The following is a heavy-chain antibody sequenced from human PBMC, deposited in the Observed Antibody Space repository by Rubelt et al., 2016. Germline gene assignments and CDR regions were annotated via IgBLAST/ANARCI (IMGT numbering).Heavy chain of an antibody. Sequence: QVQLVQSGAEVKRPGASVKVSCKASGYPFATYAMHWVRQAPGQRLEWMGWIDAGNGDTKYSINLQGRVTFTRDTSAGTAYMELSSLGSEDSAVYYCARSKDTAMVTDADWYFDLWGRGTLVTVSS. J-gene: IGHJ2*01. CDR3: ARSKDTAMVTDADWYFDL. CDR1: GYPFATYA. CDR2: IDAGNGDT. D-gene: IGHD5-18*01. V-gene: IGHV1-3*01.